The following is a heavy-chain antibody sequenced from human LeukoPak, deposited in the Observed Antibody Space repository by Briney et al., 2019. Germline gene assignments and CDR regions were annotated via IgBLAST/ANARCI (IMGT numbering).Heavy chain of an antibody. CDR1: GGSFRAYY. Sequence: SETLSLTCAAYGGSFRAYYWSWIRQSPGKGLEWIGEINRSGSTNYTPSLKSRVTMSLDTSKNQFSLRLKSVTAADTALYYCARGRSSGLSSSIDNWGQGTLVTVSS. V-gene: IGHV4-34*01. CDR2: INRSGST. J-gene: IGHJ4*02. D-gene: IGHD6-19*01. CDR3: ARGRSSGLSSSIDN.